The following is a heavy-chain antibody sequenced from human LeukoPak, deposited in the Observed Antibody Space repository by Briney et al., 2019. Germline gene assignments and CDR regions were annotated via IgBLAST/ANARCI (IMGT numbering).Heavy chain of an antibody. Sequence: SVKVSCKASGGTFRSYAISWVRQAPGQGLEWMGGIIPILSTTNYAQKFQGRVTITADDSTSTAYMELSSLRSEDTAVYYCARDMNTRVTPISYAFDLWGQGTMVTVSS. CDR1: GGTFRSYA. D-gene: IGHD4-23*01. CDR2: IIPILSTT. V-gene: IGHV1-69*01. J-gene: IGHJ3*01. CDR3: ARDMNTRVTPISYAFDL.